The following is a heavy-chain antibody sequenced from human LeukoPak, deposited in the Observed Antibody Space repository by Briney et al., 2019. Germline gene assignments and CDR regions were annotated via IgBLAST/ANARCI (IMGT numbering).Heavy chain of an antibody. CDR3: ARGSRRDFWSGYSLDV. CDR2: IIPIFGTA. CDR1: GYTFTSYG. Sequence: VASVKVSCKASGYTFTSYGISWVRQAPGQGLEWMGGIIPIFGTANYAQKFQGRVTITTDESTSTAYMELSSLRSEDTAVYYCARGSRRDFWSGYSLDVWGKGTTVTVSS. D-gene: IGHD3-3*01. J-gene: IGHJ6*04. V-gene: IGHV1-69*05.